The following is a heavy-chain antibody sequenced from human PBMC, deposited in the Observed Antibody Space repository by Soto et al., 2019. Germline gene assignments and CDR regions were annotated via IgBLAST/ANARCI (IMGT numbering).Heavy chain of an antibody. CDR1: GFTFSSYA. J-gene: IGHJ4*02. D-gene: IGHD2-2*01. CDR3: AYPISRCYSNSCYCVFDY. CDR2: IHDGGGRT. Sequence: EVQLLESGGGLVQPGGSLRLSCAASGFTFSSYAMSWVRQAPGKGLEWVSAIHDGGGRTYYADSVRGRFTISRDNSKNTLYLQMYRLRAEVTAVYYGAYPISRCYSNSCYCVFDYWGQGTQVTVSS. V-gene: IGHV3-23*01.